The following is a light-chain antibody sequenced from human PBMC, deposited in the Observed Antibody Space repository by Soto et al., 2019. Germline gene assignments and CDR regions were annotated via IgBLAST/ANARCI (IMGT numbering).Light chain of an antibody. CDR2: VAS. CDR3: QQSYSTPIT. V-gene: IGKV1-39*01. J-gene: IGKJ5*01. Sequence: DIRMTQSPSSLSSSVGDRLTITVRASQYISSYLNWYQQKVGKAPKLLIYVASSLQSGVPSRFSGSGSGTDFTLTISSLQPEDFATYYCQQSYSTPITFGQGTRLEI. CDR1: QYISSY.